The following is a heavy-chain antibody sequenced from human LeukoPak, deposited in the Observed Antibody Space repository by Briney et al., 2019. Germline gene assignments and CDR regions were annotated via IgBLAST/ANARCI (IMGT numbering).Heavy chain of an antibody. D-gene: IGHD3-10*01. CDR3: AKGVRGWTNIDY. J-gene: IGHJ4*02. V-gene: IGHV3-21*04. Sequence: GGSLRLSCEASGFTFNKYNMNWVRQAPGKGLEWVSSISSSSTYIYYPDSVKGRFTISRGNSKNTLYLQMNSLRAEDTAVYYCAKGVRGWTNIDYWGQGTLVTVSS. CDR1: GFTFNKYN. CDR2: ISSSSTYI.